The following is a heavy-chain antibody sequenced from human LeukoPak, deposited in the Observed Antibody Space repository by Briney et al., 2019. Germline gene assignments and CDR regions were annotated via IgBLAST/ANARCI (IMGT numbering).Heavy chain of an antibody. V-gene: IGHV3-30*18. Sequence: PGGSLRLSCAASGFTFTNYALNWVRQAPGKGLEWVAVISYDGSNEYYADSVKGRFTISRDNSKNTLYLQMNSLRAEDTAVYYCAKVWVRGVIIDAFDIWGQGTVVTVSS. D-gene: IGHD3-10*01. CDR1: GFTFTNYA. CDR2: ISYDGSNE. CDR3: AKVWVRGVIIDAFDI. J-gene: IGHJ3*02.